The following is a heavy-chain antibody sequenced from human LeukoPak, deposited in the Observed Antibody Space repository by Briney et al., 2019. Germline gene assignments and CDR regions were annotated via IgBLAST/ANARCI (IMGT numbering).Heavy chain of an antibody. V-gene: IGHV1-18*04. Sequence: GSVKVSCKASGYTFTGYYMHWVRQAPGQGLEWMGWISAYNGNTNYAQKLQGRVTMTTDTSTSTAYMELRSLRSDDTAVYFCARDSPKGWLGDEAFDIWGQGTMVTVSS. CDR3: ARDSPKGWLGDEAFDI. J-gene: IGHJ3*02. CDR2: ISAYNGNT. D-gene: IGHD5-24*01. CDR1: GYTFTGYY.